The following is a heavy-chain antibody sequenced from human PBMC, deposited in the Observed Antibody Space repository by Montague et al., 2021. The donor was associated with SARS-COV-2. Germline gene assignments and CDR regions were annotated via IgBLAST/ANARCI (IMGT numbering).Heavy chain of an antibody. CDR2: INSRSTYT. CDR1: GFNFSDYY. CDR3: AREAHLATRPGWADWFDP. D-gene: IGHD6-6*01. J-gene: IGHJ5*02. V-gene: IGHV3-11*06. Sequence: SLRLSCAASGFNFSDYYMTWVRQAPGKGLEWVSYINSRSTYTNYADSLKGRFTISRDNAKNSLYLQMDSLRAEDTGVYYCAREAHLATRPGWADWFDPWGQGTLVTVSS.